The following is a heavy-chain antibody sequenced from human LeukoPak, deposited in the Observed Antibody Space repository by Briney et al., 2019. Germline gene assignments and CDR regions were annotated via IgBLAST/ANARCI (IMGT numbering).Heavy chain of an antibody. CDR3: ARDQVYGSGSADFYYYGMDV. CDR1: GFTFSDYY. Sequence: GGSLRLSCAASGFTFSDYYMSWIRQAPGKGLEWVSYISSSGSTIYYADSVKGRFTISRDNAKNSLYLQMNSLRAEDTAVYYCARDQVYGSGSADFYYYGMDVWGKGTTVTVSS. J-gene: IGHJ6*04. CDR2: ISSSGSTI. V-gene: IGHV3-11*01. D-gene: IGHD3-10*01.